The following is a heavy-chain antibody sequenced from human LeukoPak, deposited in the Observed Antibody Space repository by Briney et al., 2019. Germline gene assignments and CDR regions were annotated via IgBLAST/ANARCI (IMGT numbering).Heavy chain of an antibody. CDR3: ARDDGYYDSSGYSMDV. D-gene: IGHD3-22*01. Sequence: GGSLRLSCAASGFTFSSYAMHWVRQAPGKGLEWVAVISYDGSNKYYADSVKGRFTISRDNAKNSLYLQMNSLRAEDTAVYYCARDDGYYDSSGYSMDVWGKGTTVTISS. V-gene: IGHV3-30*04. CDR2: ISYDGSNK. CDR1: GFTFSSYA. J-gene: IGHJ6*03.